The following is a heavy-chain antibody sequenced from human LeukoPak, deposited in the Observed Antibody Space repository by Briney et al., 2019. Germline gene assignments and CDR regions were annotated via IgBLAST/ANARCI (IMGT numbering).Heavy chain of an antibody. Sequence: SETLSLTCAVYGGSFSGYYWSWIRQPPGKGLEWIGEINHSGSTNYNPSLKSRVTISVDTSKNQFSLKLSSVTAADTAVYYCARASLRRITIFGVFIRSLAFDIWGQGTMVTDSS. D-gene: IGHD3-3*01. CDR1: GGSFSGYY. CDR2: INHSGST. J-gene: IGHJ3*02. V-gene: IGHV4-34*01. CDR3: ARASLRRITIFGVFIRSLAFDI.